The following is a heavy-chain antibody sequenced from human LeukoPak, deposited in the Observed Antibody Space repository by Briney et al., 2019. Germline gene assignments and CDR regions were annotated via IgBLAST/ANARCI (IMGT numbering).Heavy chain of an antibody. CDR3: ARGAAMAGTYYFDY. V-gene: IGHV3-30-3*01. CDR1: GFTFSSYA. Sequence: PGGSLRLSCAASGFTFSSYAMHWVRQAPGKGLEWVAVISYDGGNKYYADSVKGRFTISRDNSKNTLYLQMNSLRAEDTAVYYCARGAAMAGTYYFDYWGQGTLVTVSS. J-gene: IGHJ4*02. D-gene: IGHD5-18*01. CDR2: ISYDGGNK.